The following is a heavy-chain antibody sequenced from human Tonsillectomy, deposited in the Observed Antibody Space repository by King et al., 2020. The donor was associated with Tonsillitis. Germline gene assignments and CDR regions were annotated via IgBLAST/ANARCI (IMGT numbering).Heavy chain of an antibody. D-gene: IGHD1-26*01. CDR2: INHTGST. CDR1: GGSFSGYY. CDR3: ARIGSFSGTFDY. V-gene: IGHV4-34*01. J-gene: IGHJ4*02. Sequence: VQLKQWGAGLLKPSETLSLTCAVYGGSFSGYYWSWIRQPPGKGLEWIGEINHTGSTNYNPSLKSRVTISVDTAKKQFSLKLNSVTAGDTAVYYCARIGSFSGTFDYWGQGTLVTVSS.